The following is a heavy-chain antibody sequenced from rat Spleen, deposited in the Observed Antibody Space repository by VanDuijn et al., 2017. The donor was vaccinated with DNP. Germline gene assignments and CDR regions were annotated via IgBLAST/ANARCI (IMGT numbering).Heavy chain of an antibody. J-gene: IGHJ3*01. CDR1: RFTFSDYY. D-gene: IGHD1-11*01. CDR2: ISDDSGTT. V-gene: IGHV5-20*01. CDR3: TTASTEGCAD. Sequence: EVQLVESGGGLVQPGRSLKLSCAASRFTFSDYYMAWVRQAPTKGLEWVASISDDSGTTYYLDSVKGRFTISRDNAESSLYLQMDSRRSEDTANYYCTTASTEGCADWGQGPLVTVSS.